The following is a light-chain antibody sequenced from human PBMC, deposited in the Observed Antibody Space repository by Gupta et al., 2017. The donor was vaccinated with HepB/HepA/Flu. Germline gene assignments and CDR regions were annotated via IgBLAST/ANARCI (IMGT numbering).Light chain of an antibody. CDR1: QEISSS. V-gene: IGKV1D-12*01. CDR2: GAT. Sequence: DIQMTQSPSSVSASVGDRVTITCRASQEISSSLAWYQQKPGQAPKLLIYGATTLQTGVPSTFSGSGSGTDFTLTISSLQPEDFATYFCQQAHSFPFTFGQGTKLEI. J-gene: IGKJ2*01. CDR3: QQAHSFPFT.